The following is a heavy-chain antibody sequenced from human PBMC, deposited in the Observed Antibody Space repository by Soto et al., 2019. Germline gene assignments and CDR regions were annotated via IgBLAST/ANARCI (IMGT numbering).Heavy chain of an antibody. Sequence: SETLSLTCTVSGGSLRSYYCSWFRQPPGKGLEWAGYINYSGGTFYNPSLKSRVTMSVDTSDNQYSLMVNSVTATDTAVYYCARQGVRELHCLVDVWGQATTVTFSS. CDR1: GGSLRSYY. J-gene: IGHJ6*02. D-gene: IGHD1-26*01. CDR2: INYSGGT. V-gene: IGHV4-59*08. CDR3: ARQGVRELHCLVDV.